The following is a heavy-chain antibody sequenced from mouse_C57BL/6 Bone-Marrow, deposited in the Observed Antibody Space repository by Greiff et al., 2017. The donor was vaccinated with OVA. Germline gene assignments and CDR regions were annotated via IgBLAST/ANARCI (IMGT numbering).Heavy chain of an antibody. V-gene: IGHV1-69*01. CDR3: AREGFQDYAMDY. CDR1: GYTFTSYW. CDR2: IDTSDSYT. Sequence: QVQLQQPGAELVMPGASVKLSCKASGYTFTSYWMHWVKQTPGQGLEWIGEIDTSDSYTNYHQNFKGKFPLTVDTSSSTAYMQLSSLTSEDSAVYDCAREGFQDYAMDYWGQGTSVTVSS. D-gene: IGHD3-2*02. J-gene: IGHJ4*01.